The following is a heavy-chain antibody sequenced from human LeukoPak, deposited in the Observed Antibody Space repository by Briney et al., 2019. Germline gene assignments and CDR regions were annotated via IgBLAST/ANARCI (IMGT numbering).Heavy chain of an antibody. Sequence: GGSLRLSCAGSGFTFSTDGMNWVRQAPGKGLEWVSSVSPDSTFIPQADSVKGRFTISRDNAKNSLYLQMNSLRAEDTAVYYCARDPSLSPYSSSKVRWFDPWGQGTLVTVSS. D-gene: IGHD6-6*01. V-gene: IGHV3-21*01. CDR1: GFTFSTDG. CDR3: ARDPSLSPYSSSKVRWFDP. J-gene: IGHJ5*02. CDR2: VSPDSTFI.